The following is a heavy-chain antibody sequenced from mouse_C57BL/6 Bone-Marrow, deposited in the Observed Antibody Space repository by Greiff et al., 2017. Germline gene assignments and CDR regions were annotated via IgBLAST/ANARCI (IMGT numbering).Heavy chain of an antibody. CDR1: GYTFTSYW. CDR3: ARHYFDY. J-gene: IGHJ2*01. V-gene: IGHV1-69*01. Sequence: VQLQQPGAELVMPGASVKLSCKASGYTFTSYWMHWVKQRPGQGLEWIGEIDPSDSYTNYNQKFKGKSTLTVDKSSSTAYMQLGSLTSEDSAVYYCARHYFDYWGQGTTLTVSS. CDR2: IDPSDSYT.